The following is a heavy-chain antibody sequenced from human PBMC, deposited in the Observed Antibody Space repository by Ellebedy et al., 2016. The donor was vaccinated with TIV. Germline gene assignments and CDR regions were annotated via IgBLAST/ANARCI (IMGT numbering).Heavy chain of an antibody. D-gene: IGHD2-2*01. V-gene: IGHV4-39*01. Sequence: SETLSLTCTVSGGSISSSSYYWGWIRQPPGKGLEWIGSIYYSGSTYYNPSLKSRVTISVDTSKNQFSLKLSSVTAADTAVYYCARGYCSSTSCYGAGGDYYYGMDVWGQGTTVTVPS. J-gene: IGHJ6*02. CDR1: GGSISSSSYY. CDR2: IYYSGST. CDR3: ARGYCSSTSCYGAGGDYYYGMDV.